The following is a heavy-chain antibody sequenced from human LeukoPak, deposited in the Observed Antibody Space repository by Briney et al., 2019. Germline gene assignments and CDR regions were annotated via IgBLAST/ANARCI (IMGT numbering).Heavy chain of an antibody. CDR3: AKDRPYSGRRVGYFDY. CDR1: GFTFSSYA. V-gene: IGHV3-23*01. Sequence: PGGSLRLSCAASGFTFSSYAMSWVRQAPGKGLEWVSAISGSGGSTYYADSVKGRFTISRDNSKNTLYLQMNSLRAEDTAVYYCAKDRPYSGRRVGYFDYWGQGTLVTVSS. J-gene: IGHJ4*02. CDR2: ISGSGGST. D-gene: IGHD1-26*01.